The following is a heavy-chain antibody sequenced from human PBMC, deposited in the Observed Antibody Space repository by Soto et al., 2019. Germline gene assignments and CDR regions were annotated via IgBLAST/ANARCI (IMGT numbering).Heavy chain of an antibody. J-gene: IGHJ4*02. Sequence: EEQLVESGGGLVQPGGSLRLSCAASGITFSSSWMHWVRQAPGKRLVWVSRISSDGDTTTYADSVKGRFTISRDNAKNTLYLQMNSLRGEDTAVYYCARQSPPDYWGQGTLVTVSS. CDR2: ISSDGDTT. CDR1: GITFSSSW. V-gene: IGHV3-74*03. CDR3: ARQSPPDY.